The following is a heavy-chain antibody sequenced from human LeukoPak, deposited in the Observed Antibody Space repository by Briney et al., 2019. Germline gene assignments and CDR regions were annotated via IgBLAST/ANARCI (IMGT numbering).Heavy chain of an antibody. CDR3: ARDRTRQNYYYYMDV. V-gene: IGHV4-4*07. CDR2: IYTSGST. Sequence: SETLSLTCTVSGGSISSYYWSWIRQPAGKGLEWIGRIYTSGSTNYNPSLKSRVTISVDTSKNQFSLKLSSVTAADTAVYYCARDRTRQNYYYYMDVWGKGTTVTVSS. D-gene: IGHD3/OR15-3a*01. CDR1: GGSISSYY. J-gene: IGHJ6*03.